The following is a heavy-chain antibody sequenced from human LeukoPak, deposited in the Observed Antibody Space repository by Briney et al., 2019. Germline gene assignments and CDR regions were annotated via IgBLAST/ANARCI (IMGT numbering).Heavy chain of an antibody. J-gene: IGHJ4*02. CDR3: ARDPAATAGVAAAGSYYFDY. V-gene: IGHV3-66*01. D-gene: IGHD6-13*01. Sequence: QSGGSLRLSCAASGFTVSSNYMSWVRQAPGKGLEWVSVIYSGGSTYYADSVKGRFTISRDNSKNTLYLQMNSLRAEDTAVYYCARDPAATAGVAAAGSYYFDYWGQGTLVTVSS. CDR1: GFTVSSNY. CDR2: IYSGGST.